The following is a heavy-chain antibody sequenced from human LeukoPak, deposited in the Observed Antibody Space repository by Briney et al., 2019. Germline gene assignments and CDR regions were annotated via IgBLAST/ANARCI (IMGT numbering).Heavy chain of an antibody. CDR2: IYYSGST. Sequence: TPSETLSLTCTVSGGSISSGGYYWSWIRQHPGKGLEWIGYIYYSGSTYYNPSLKSRVTISVDTSKNQFSLKLSSVTAADTAVYYCARDQPPYWNDGGYYGMDVWGKGTTVTVSS. CDR1: GGSISSGGYY. D-gene: IGHD1-1*01. CDR3: ARDQPPYWNDGGYYGMDV. V-gene: IGHV4-31*03. J-gene: IGHJ6*04.